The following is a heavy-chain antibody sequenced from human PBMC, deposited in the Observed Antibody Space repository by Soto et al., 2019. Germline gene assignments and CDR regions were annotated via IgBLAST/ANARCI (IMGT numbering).Heavy chain of an antibody. CDR3: AKDKASSTSASVGGFIDY. CDR1: GFTFDDYT. V-gene: IGHV3-43*01. Sequence: EVQLVESGGVVVQPGGSLRLSCAASGFTFDDYTMHWVRQAPGKGLEWVSLIRWDGGSTYYADSVKGRFTISRDNSKNSQYLQMNSLRTEDTAWYYCAKDKASSTSASVGGFIDYWGQGTLVTVSS. CDR2: IRWDGGST. D-gene: IGHD6-6*01. J-gene: IGHJ4*02.